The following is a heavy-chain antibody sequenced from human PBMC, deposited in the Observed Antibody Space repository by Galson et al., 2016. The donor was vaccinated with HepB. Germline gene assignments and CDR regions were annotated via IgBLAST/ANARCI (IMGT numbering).Heavy chain of an antibody. CDR1: GYPFGNYY. Sequence: VSCKASGYPFGNYYMHWVRQAPGQGLEWMGIMDPNVGTTWYAQKFQGRVTVTRDTATSTVYMEVTSLTSEDTAVYYCARRGLTSDHWGQGTLVTVSS. CDR2: MDPNVGTT. J-gene: IGHJ4*02. D-gene: IGHD3-10*01. V-gene: IGHV1-46*03. CDR3: ARRGLTSDH.